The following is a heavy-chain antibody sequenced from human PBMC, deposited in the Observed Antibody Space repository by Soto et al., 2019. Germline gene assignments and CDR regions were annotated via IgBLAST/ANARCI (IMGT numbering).Heavy chain of an antibody. CDR2: IKSKTDGGTT. V-gene: IGHV3-15*01. J-gene: IGHJ4*02. Sequence: GGSLRLSCAASGFTFSNAWMSWVRQAPGEGLEWVGRIKSKTDGGTTDYAAPVKGRFTISRDDSKNTLYLQTNSLKTEDTAVYYCTTRDCSGGSCYGPYWGQGTLVTVSS. D-gene: IGHD2-15*01. CDR3: TTRDCSGGSCYGPY. CDR1: GFTFSNAW.